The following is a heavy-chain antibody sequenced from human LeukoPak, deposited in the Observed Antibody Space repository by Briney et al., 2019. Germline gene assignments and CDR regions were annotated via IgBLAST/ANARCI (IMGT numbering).Heavy chain of an antibody. D-gene: IGHD3-22*01. CDR3: AGDLLTDYYDSSGYPPGAFDI. Sequence: GGSLRLSCAASGFTFSKYWMLWVRHAPGKGLESVSRINTDGTVTTYADSVKGRFTVSRDNADNTMFLQMNSVRDEDTAVYYCAGDLLTDYYDSSGYPPGAFDIWGQGTMVTVSS. CDR1: GFTFSKYW. V-gene: IGHV3-74*01. CDR2: INTDGTVT. J-gene: IGHJ3*02.